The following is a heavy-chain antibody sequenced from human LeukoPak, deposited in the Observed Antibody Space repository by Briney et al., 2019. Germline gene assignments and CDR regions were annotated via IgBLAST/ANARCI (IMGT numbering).Heavy chain of an antibody. CDR1: GGSISNYY. V-gene: IGHV4-4*07. J-gene: IGHJ5*02. CDR2: VSTSGAT. D-gene: IGHD3-22*01. Sequence: SETLSLTCTVSGGSISNYYWSWIRHPAGKGLEWIGRVSTSGATNYNPSLKSRVTMSTDTSKNQFSLSLRSMTAADTAVYYCASLFFDTSGYVDQWGQGTLVTVSS. CDR3: ASLFFDTSGYVDQ.